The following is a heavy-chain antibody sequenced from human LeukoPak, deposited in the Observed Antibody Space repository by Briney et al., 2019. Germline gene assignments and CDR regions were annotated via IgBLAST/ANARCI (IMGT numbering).Heavy chain of an antibody. J-gene: IGHJ4*02. Sequence: SETLFLTCTFSGGSISSGGYYLSWIRQPPGKGLEWIGYIYYSGSTYYNPSLKSRVTISVDTSKNQFSLKLSSVTAADTAVYYCARGWKWFLDYWGQGTLVTVSS. CDR3: ARGWKWFLDY. D-gene: IGHD3-22*01. CDR1: GGSISSGGYY. V-gene: IGHV4-31*03. CDR2: IYYSGST.